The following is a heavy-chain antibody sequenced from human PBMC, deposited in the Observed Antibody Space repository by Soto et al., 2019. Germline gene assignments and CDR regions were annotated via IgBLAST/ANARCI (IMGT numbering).Heavy chain of an antibody. CDR1: GGTFSSYA. D-gene: IGHD1-26*01. CDR3: ARDPRENVAGLDY. CDR2: IIPIFGTA. J-gene: IGHJ4*02. Sequence: QVQLVQSGAAVKKPGSSVKVSCKASGGTFSSYAISWVRQAPGQGLEWMGGIIPIFGTAHYAQKCHGRVTNTADESTSTAYKELSSLRSEDTAVYYGARDPRENVAGLDYWGQGPLASVSS. V-gene: IGHV1-69*01.